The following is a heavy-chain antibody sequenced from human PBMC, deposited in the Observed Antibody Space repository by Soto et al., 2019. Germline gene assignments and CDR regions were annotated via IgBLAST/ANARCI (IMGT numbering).Heavy chain of an antibody. CDR1: GGSISSSSYY. V-gene: IGHV4-61*02. CDR3: ARDFWSGYYGDWFDP. Sequence: SETLSLTCTVSGGSISSSSYYWSWIRQPAGKGLEWIGRIYTSGSTNYNPSLKSRVTMSVDTSKNQFSLKLSSVTAADTAVYYCARDFWSGYYGDWFDPWGQGTLVTVSS. CDR2: IYTSGST. D-gene: IGHD3-3*01. J-gene: IGHJ5*02.